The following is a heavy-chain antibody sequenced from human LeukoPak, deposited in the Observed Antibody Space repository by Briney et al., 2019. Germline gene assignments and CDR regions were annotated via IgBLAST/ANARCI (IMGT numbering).Heavy chain of an antibody. V-gene: IGHV1-18*01. CDR1: GYTFTSYG. D-gene: IGHD3-22*01. J-gene: IGHJ5*02. Sequence: RASVKVSCKASGYTFTSYGISWVRQAPGQGLEWMGWISAYNGNTNYAQKLQGRVTMTTDTSTSTAYMELRSLRSDDTAVYYCASNKYYYDSSGYPVHWFDPWGQGTLVTVSS. CDR2: ISAYNGNT. CDR3: ASNKYYYDSSGYPVHWFDP.